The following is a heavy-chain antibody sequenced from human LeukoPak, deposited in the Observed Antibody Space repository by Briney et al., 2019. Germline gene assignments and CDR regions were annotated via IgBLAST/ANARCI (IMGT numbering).Heavy chain of an antibody. J-gene: IGHJ6*03. CDR1: AATFTIYA. V-gene: IGHV1-69*06. D-gene: IGHD6-19*01. Sequence: ASVTHSFKASAATFTIYAISWVRQAPGQGLEWMGGIIPIFGTANYSQKFQGRVTITADKSTSTAYMELSSLRSEDTAVYYCARAGSSSGWQTAYYYYYMDVWGKGTTVTVSS. CDR2: IIPIFGTA. CDR3: ARAGSSSGWQTAYYYYYMDV.